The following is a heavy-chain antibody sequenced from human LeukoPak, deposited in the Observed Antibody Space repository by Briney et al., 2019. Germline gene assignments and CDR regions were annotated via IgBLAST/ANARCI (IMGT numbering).Heavy chain of an antibody. CDR1: GYTFTSYD. J-gene: IGHJ4*02. V-gene: IGHV1-2*06. CDR3: ARDYCSSTSCLFDY. Sequence: ASVKVSCKASGYTFTSYDINWVRQAPGQGLEWMGRINPNSGDTNYAQNFQGRVTMTRDTSISTAYMELSRLRSDDTAVYYCARDYCSSTSCLFDYWGQGTLVTVSS. CDR2: INPNSGDT. D-gene: IGHD2-2*01.